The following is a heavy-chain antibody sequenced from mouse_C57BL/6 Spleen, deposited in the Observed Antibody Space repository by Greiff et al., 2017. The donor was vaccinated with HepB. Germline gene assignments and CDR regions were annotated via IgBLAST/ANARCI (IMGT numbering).Heavy chain of an antibody. J-gene: IGHJ4*01. CDR3: ARGGIYYGSMDY. D-gene: IGHD2-2*01. CDR2: INPGSGGT. CDR1: GYAFTNYL. Sequence: VQVVESGAELVRPGTSVKVSCKASGYAFTNYLIEWVKQRPGQGLEWIGVINPGSGGTNYNEKFKGKATLTADKSSSTAYMQLSSLTSEDSAVYFCARGGIYYGSMDYWGQGTSVTVSS. V-gene: IGHV1-54*01.